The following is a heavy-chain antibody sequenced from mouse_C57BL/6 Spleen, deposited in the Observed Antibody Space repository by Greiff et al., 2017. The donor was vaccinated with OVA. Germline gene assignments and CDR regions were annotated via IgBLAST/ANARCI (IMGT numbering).Heavy chain of an antibody. D-gene: IGHD2-4*01. Sequence: EVKLQESGPGLVKPSQSLSLTCSVTGYSITSGYYWNWIRQFPGNKLEWMGYISYDGSNNYNPSLKNRISITRDTSKNQFFLKLNSVTTEDTATYYCAREGVIYYDYQFAYWGQGTLVTVSA. V-gene: IGHV3-6*01. CDR2: ISYDGSN. CDR3: AREGVIYYDYQFAY. J-gene: IGHJ3*01. CDR1: GYSITSGYY.